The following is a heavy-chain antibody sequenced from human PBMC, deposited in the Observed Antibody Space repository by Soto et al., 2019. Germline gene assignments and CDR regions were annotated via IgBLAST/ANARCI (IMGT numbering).Heavy chain of an antibody. CDR2: IIPILGIA. CDR1: GGTFSSYT. CDR3: ARVGQGDCRSTSCQFDY. V-gene: IGHV1-69*02. Sequence: QVQLVQSGAVVKKPGSSVKVSCKASGGTFSSYTISWVRQAPGQGLEWMGRIIPILGIANYAQKFQGRVTITADKSTSSAYTELSSLRSDDTAVYYCARVGQGDCRSTSCQFDYWGQGTLVTVSS. J-gene: IGHJ4*02. D-gene: IGHD2-2*01.